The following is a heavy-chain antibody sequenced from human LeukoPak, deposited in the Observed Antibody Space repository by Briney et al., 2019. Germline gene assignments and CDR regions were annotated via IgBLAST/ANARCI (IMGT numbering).Heavy chain of an antibody. CDR3: ARGIGATIYDYYYYMDV. V-gene: IGHV4-39*07. CDR1: GGSISSSSYY. D-gene: IGHD5-12*01. Sequence: PSETLSLTCTVSGGSISSSSYYWGWIRQPPGKGLEWIGSIYYSGSTYYNPSLKSRVTISVDTSENQSSLKLSSVTAADTAVYYCARGIGATIYDYYYYMDVWGKGTTVTVSS. CDR2: IYYSGST. J-gene: IGHJ6*03.